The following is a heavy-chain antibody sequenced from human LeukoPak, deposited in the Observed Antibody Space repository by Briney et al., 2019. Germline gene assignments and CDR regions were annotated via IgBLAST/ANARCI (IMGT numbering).Heavy chain of an antibody. CDR2: INHDGSST. J-gene: IGHJ4*02. CDR3: ATVFDF. V-gene: IGHV3-74*01. CDR1: KFTISNSW. Sequence: GSLRLSCTTSKFTISNSWMHWVRQVPGKGLAWVSGINHDGSSTFYADSVKGRFTISRDSARNILYLQMDSLRAEDTAVYYCATVFDFWGQGTLVTVSS.